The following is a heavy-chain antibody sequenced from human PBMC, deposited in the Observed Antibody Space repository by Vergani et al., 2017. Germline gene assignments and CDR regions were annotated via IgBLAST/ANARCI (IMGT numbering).Heavy chain of an antibody. CDR1: GFSVSGNH. CDR2: LYSGGGA. V-gene: IGHV3-53*02. J-gene: IGHJ4*02. D-gene: IGHD2-21*01. Sequence: EVQLVETGGGLNQPGGSLRLSCAISGFSVSGNHMTWVRQAPGMGLDWVSVLYSGGGAYYADSVKGRFTISRDESKNTLYLQMNSLRAGDTAVYYCARGPPVCRGDCYSDWGQGTLVTVSS. CDR3: ARGPPVCRGDCYSD.